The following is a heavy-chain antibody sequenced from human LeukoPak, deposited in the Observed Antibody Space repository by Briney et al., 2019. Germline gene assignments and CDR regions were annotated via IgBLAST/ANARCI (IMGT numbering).Heavy chain of an antibody. D-gene: IGHD2-15*01. CDR3: AKGWSSYLDY. J-gene: IGHJ4*02. Sequence: GGSLRLSCAASGYTFSSYAMSWVRQAPGKGLEWVSTVTGSGSNTYYADSVKGRFTISRDNSKNTLYLQMYSLRAEDTALYYCAKGWSSYLDYWGQGTLVTVSS. V-gene: IGHV3-23*01. CDR2: VTGSGSNT. CDR1: GYTFSSYA.